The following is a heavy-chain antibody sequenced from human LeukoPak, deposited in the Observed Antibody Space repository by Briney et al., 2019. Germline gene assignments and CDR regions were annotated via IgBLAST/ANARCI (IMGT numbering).Heavy chain of an antibody. CDR2: ISAYNGNT. Sequence: ASVKVSCKASGYTFTSYGISWVRQAPGQGLEWMGWISAYNGNTNYAQKLQGRVTMTKDTSTSTAYMELRSLRSDDTAVYYCARGATYYYDSSGYYYPRGYFDYWGQGTLVTVSS. J-gene: IGHJ4*02. V-gene: IGHV1-18*01. CDR3: ARGATYYYDSSGYYYPRGYFDY. D-gene: IGHD3-22*01. CDR1: GYTFTSYG.